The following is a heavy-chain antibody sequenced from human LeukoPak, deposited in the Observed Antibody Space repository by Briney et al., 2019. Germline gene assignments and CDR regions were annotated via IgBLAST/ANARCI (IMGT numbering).Heavy chain of an antibody. CDR1: GGSFSGYY. J-gene: IGHJ4*02. Sequence: SEALSLTCAVYGGSFSGYYWSWIRQPPGKGLEWIGEINHSGSTNYNPSLKSQVTISVDTSKNQFSLKLSSVTAADTAVYYCARANYYDSSGYYANWGQGTLVTVSS. CDR2: INHSGST. CDR3: ARANYYDSSGYYAN. V-gene: IGHV4-34*01. D-gene: IGHD3-22*01.